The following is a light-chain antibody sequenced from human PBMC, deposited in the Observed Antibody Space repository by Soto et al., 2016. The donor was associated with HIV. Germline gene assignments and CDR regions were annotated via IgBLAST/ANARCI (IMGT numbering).Light chain of an antibody. J-gene: IGKJ2*01. V-gene: IGKV1-5*03. CDR3: QQYNSYPYT. CDR1: QSINSW. CDR2: KAS. Sequence: DIQMTQSPSTLSASVGDRVTITCRASQSINSWLAWYQQKAGKAPKLLIYKASSLESGVPSRFSGSESGTDFTLTISNLQPDDLATYYCQQYNSYPYTFGQGTKLEIK.